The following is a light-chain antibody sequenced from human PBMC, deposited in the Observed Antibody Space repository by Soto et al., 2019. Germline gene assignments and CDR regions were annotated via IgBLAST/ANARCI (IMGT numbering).Light chain of an antibody. CDR2: GAS. CDR1: QSVSTNY. J-gene: IGKJ4*01. V-gene: IGKV3-20*01. Sequence: EIVLTQSPGTLSLSPGDRATLSCRASQSVSTNYLAWYQQKPGQAPRILIYGASSRATGIPDRFSGSGSGTDFTLTISRLEPEDFAVYYCQLYDVSPPLTFGGGTKVEIK. CDR3: QLYDVSPPLT.